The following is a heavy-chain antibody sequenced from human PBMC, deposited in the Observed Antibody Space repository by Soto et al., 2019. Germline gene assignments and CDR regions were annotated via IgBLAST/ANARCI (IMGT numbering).Heavy chain of an antibody. CDR1: GGSFSGYY. D-gene: IGHD5-18*01. V-gene: IGHV4-34*01. J-gene: IGHJ4*02. CDR3: ARLLRGYSYGYYFDY. CDR2: INHSGST. Sequence: SETLSLTCAVYGGSFSGYYWSWIRQPPGKGLEWIGEINHSGSTNYNPSLKSRVTISVGTSKNQFSLKLSSVTAADTAVYYCARLLRGYSYGYYFDYWGQGTLVTVSS.